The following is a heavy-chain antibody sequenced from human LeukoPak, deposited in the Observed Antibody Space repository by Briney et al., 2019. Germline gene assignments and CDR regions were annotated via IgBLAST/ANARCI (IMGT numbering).Heavy chain of an antibody. Sequence: AGGSLRLSCAASGFTFSSNYMSWVRQAPGKGLEWVSVIYSGGSTYYADSVKGRFTISRDNSKNTLYLQMNSLRAEDTAVYYCARDNDYSGWFDPWGQGTLVTVSS. J-gene: IGHJ5*02. D-gene: IGHD4-11*01. CDR1: GFTFSSNY. V-gene: IGHV3-66*02. CDR2: IYSGGST. CDR3: ARDNDYSGWFDP.